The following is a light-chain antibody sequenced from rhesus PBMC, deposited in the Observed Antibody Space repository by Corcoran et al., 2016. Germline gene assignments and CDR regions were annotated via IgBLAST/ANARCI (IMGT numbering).Light chain of an antibody. Sequence: DIQMTQSPSSLSASVGDTVTITCRASQSISSWLAWYQQKPGKAPKLLFDKAATLQSGVPSRFSGNGAGTDFTLTIGGLQSEDFATYYCQQYSSSPYSFGQVTKVEIK. V-gene: IGKV1-22*01. CDR1: QSISSW. CDR2: KAA. J-gene: IGKJ2*01. CDR3: QQYSSSPYS.